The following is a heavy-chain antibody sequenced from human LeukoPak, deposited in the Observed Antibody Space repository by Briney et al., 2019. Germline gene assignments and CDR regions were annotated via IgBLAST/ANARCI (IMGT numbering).Heavy chain of an antibody. CDR3: ARGWVVVVPVAILD. CDR1: GGSISSGGYY. D-gene: IGHD2-2*01. CDR2: IYHSGST. V-gene: IGHV4-30-2*01. J-gene: IGHJ6*02. Sequence: SETLSLTCTVSGGSISSGGYYWSWIRQPPGKGLEWIGYIYHSGSTYYNPSLKSRVTISVDRSKNQFSLNLTSVTAADTAVYYCARGWVVVVPVAILDWGQGTTVTVSS.